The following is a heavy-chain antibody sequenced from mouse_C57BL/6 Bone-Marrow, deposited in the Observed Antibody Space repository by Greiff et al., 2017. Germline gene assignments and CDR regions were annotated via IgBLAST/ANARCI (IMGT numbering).Heavy chain of an antibody. V-gene: IGHV1-9*01. CDR3: ATIYYGSRFAY. Sequence: QVQLQQSGAELMKPGASVKLSCKASGYTFTGYWIEWVKQRPGHGLEWIGEILPGSGSTNYNEKFKGKATFTAATSSNTAYMQLSILTTEDSAIYYCATIYYGSRFAYWGQGTLVTVSA. J-gene: IGHJ3*01. CDR1: GYTFTGYW. CDR2: ILPGSGST. D-gene: IGHD2-1*01.